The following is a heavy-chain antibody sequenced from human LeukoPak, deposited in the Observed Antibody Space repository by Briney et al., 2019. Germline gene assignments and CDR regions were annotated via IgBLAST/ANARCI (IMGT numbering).Heavy chain of an antibody. Sequence: SETLSLTCAVYGGSFSGYYWSWIRQPPGKGLEWIGYIYYSGSTNYNPSLKSRVTISVDTSKNQFSLKLSSVTAADTAVYYCARDRRGYSGYDPFDYWGQGTLVTVSS. V-gene: IGHV4-59*01. D-gene: IGHD5-12*01. CDR3: ARDRRGYSGYDPFDY. CDR1: GGSFSGYY. J-gene: IGHJ4*02. CDR2: IYYSGST.